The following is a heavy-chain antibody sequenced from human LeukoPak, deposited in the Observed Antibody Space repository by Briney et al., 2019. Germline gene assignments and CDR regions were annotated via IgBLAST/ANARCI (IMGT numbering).Heavy chain of an antibody. CDR2: INTYNGNT. J-gene: IGHJ1*01. D-gene: IGHD2-2*01. V-gene: IGHV1-18*01. CDR3: ARDGVTYCSSTSCPTRYFQH. CDR1: GYNFISYA. Sequence: GASVKVSCKASGYNFISYAISWVRQAPGQGLEWMGWINTYNGNTNYAQNYQGRVTMTTDTSTSTAYMELRSLRSDDTAVYYCARDGVTYCSSTSCPTRYFQHWGQGTLVTVSS.